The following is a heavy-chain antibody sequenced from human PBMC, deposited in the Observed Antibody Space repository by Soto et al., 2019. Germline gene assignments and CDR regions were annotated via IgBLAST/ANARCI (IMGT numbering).Heavy chain of an antibody. J-gene: IGHJ6*02. Sequence: GGSLTLSCAAFGFTFSSYGRHWVRQAPGKGLEWVAVISYDGSNKYYADSVKGRFTISRDNSKNTLYLQMNSLRAEDTAVYYCAKDRRLGLGYYYGMDVWGQGTTVTVYS. CDR3: AKDRRLGLGYYYGMDV. CDR2: ISYDGSNK. CDR1: GFTFSSYG. V-gene: IGHV3-30*18. D-gene: IGHD2-21*01.